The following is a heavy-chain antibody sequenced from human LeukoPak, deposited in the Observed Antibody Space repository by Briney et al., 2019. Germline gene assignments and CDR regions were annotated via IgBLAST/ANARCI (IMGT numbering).Heavy chain of an antibody. J-gene: IGHJ5*02. CDR2: INYSGTT. Sequence: SETLSLTCTVSGGSIGSYYWSWIRQPPGKGLEWVGYINYSGTTIYNPSLKSRVSMSVDTSKNQFSLKLSSVTAADAAVYYCARGTMMVGPWGQGTQVTVSS. V-gene: IGHV4-59*01. CDR1: GGSIGSYY. CDR3: ARGTMMVGP. D-gene: IGHD3-22*01.